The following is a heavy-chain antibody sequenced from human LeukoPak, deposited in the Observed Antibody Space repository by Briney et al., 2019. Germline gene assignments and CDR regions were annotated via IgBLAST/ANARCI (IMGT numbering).Heavy chain of an antibody. CDR3: ARTSSGGYYSNYLDY. Sequence: GASVKVSCKASGYTFTGYYMHWVRQAPGQGLEWMGWINPNSGGTNYAQKFQGRVTMTRDTSISTAYMELSRLRSDDTAVYYCARTSSGGYYSNYLDYWGQGTLVTVSS. D-gene: IGHD6-19*01. V-gene: IGHV1-2*02. CDR2: INPNSGGT. J-gene: IGHJ4*02. CDR1: GYTFTGYY.